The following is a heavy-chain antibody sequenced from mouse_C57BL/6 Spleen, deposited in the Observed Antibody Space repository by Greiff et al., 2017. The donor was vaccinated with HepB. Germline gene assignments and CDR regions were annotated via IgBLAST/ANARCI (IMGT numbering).Heavy chain of an antibody. V-gene: IGHV5-9*01. J-gene: IGHJ2*01. CDR3: ARRYYYGSMYYFDY. CDR2: ISGGGGNT. CDR1: GFTFSSYT. D-gene: IGHD1-1*01. Sequence: EVKLVESGGGLVKPGGSLKLSCAASGFTFSSYTMSWVRQTPEKRLEWVATISGGGGNTYYPDSVKGRFTISRDNAKNTLYLQMSSLRSEDTALYYCARRYYYGSMYYFDYWGQGTTLTVSS.